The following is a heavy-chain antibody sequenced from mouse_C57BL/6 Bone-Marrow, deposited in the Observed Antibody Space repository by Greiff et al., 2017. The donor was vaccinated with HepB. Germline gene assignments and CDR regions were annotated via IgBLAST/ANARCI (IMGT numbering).Heavy chain of an antibody. J-gene: IGHJ2*01. CDR2: IYPGDGDT. CDR3: EFITAVVARYYFDY. CDR1: GYAFSSSW. V-gene: IGHV1-82*01. D-gene: IGHD1-1*01. Sequence: VQLQQSGPELVKPGASVKISCKASGYAFSSSWMNWVKQRPGKGLEWIGRIYPGDGDTNYNGKFKGQATLTADKSSSTAYMQLISLTSEDSAVYFCEFITAVVARYYFDYWGQGTTLTVSS.